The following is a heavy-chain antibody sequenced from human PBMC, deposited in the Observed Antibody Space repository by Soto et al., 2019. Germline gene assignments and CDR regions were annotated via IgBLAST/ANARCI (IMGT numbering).Heavy chain of an antibody. V-gene: IGHV3-74*01. CDR2: IDHDGLT. Sequence: EVQLVESGGGLVQPGGSLRLSCAGSGFIFSNYWMHWVRQAPGKGLEWVSRIDHDGLTDYADSVRGRFTISRDNAESTLYLQMNSLRPEDTAVYYCVRDSHGDYWGQGTLVTVSS. J-gene: IGHJ4*02. CDR1: GFIFSNYW. CDR3: VRDSHGDY.